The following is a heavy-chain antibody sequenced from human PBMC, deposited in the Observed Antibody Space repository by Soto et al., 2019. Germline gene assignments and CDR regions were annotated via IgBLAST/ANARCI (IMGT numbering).Heavy chain of an antibody. CDR3: ARAIELGYCSSTSCYSWFDP. J-gene: IGHJ5*02. V-gene: IGHV4-61*08. D-gene: IGHD2-2*02. CDR2: VYESGYT. CDR1: GASVSTGAYY. Sequence: PSETLSLTCTVSGASVSTGAYYWGWVRQRPGRGLEWIGYVYESGYTYYNPSLKSRVTISVDTSKNQFSLKLSSVTAADTAVYYCARAIELGYCSSTSCYSWFDPWGQGTLVTVSS.